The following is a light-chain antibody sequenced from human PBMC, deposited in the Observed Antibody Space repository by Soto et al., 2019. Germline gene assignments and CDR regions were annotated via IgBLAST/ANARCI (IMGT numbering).Light chain of an antibody. CDR3: QQHNNWPPQYT. J-gene: IGKJ2*01. CDR2: DAS. Sequence: ETVMTQSPAPLSVSPGERATLSCRASQSVSSNLAWYQQKPGQAPRLLIYDASTRPTGIPDRFSGSGSGTEFTLTITIMKPQDFEVYSCQQHNNWPPQYTFGQGTKLEIK. CDR1: QSVSSN. V-gene: IGKV3D-15*01.